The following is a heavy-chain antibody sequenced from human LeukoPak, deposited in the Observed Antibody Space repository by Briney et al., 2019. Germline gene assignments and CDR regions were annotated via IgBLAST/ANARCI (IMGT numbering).Heavy chain of an antibody. CDR3: ASGGYLTDAFDI. V-gene: IGHV4-59*08. J-gene: IGHJ3*02. Sequence: ASETLSLTCTVSGGSISSYYWSWIRQPPGKGLEWIGYIYYSGSTNYNPSLKSRVTISVDTSKNQFSLKLSSVTAADTAVYYCASGGYLTDAFDIWGQGTMVTVSS. D-gene: IGHD2-15*01. CDR2: IYYSGST. CDR1: GGSISSYY.